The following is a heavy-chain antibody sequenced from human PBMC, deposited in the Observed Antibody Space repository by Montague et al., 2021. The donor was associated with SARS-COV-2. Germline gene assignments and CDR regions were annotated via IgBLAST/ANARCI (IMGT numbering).Heavy chain of an antibody. CDR1: GGSFSGYY. Sequence: SETLSLTCAVYGGSFSGYYWSWIRQSPGKGLEWLGEINHRGSTNYNPSLKSRVIISVDTSKNQFSLKLSSVTAADTAVYYCARGTGPSSIKLFGVIFSGGVFDIWGQGTMVTVSS. V-gene: IGHV4-34*01. J-gene: IGHJ3*02. CDR3: ARGTGPSSIKLFGVIFSGGVFDI. D-gene: IGHD3-3*01. CDR2: INHRGST.